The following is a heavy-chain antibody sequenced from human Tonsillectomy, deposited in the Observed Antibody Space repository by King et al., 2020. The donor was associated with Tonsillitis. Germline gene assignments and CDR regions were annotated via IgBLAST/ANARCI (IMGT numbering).Heavy chain of an antibody. V-gene: IGHV4-59*01. Sequence: QLQESGPGLVKPSETLSLTCAVSGDSISSYYWSWIRQPPGEGLEWIAFISYTGSANYNPSLKSRVTILLESSKNQFSLKLSSVTAADTAVYYCASTHYDILTAYDTYFDYWGPGTLVTVSS. D-gene: IGHD3-9*01. J-gene: IGHJ4*02. CDR1: GDSISSYY. CDR3: ASTHYDILTAYDTYFDY. CDR2: ISYTGSA.